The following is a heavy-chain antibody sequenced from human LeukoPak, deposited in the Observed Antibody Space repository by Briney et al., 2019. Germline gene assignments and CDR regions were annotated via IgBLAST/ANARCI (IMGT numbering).Heavy chain of an antibody. J-gene: IGHJ4*02. D-gene: IGHD6-13*01. CDR2: ISWNSGSI. V-gene: IGHV3-9*01. CDR1: GFTFDDYA. CDR3: AKDGYSSSLDY. Sequence: GGSLRLSCAASGFTFDDYAMHWVRQAPGKGLEWVSGISWNSGSIGYADSVKGRLTISRDNAKNSLYLQMNSLRAEDTALYYCAKDGYSSSLDYWGQGTLVTVSS.